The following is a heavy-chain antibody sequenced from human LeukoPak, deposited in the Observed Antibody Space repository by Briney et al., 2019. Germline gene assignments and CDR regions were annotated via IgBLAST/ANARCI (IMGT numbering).Heavy chain of an antibody. CDR2: ISYDGSNK. CDR3: ARGGDYPDY. D-gene: IGHD4-17*01. CDR1: GFTFSSYA. V-gene: IGHV3-30-3*01. Sequence: GRSLRLSCAASGFTFSSYAMHWVRQAPGKGLEWVAVISYDGSNKYYADSVKGRFTTSRDNSKNTLYLQMNSLRAEDTAVYYCARGGDYPDYWGQGTLVTVSS. J-gene: IGHJ4*02.